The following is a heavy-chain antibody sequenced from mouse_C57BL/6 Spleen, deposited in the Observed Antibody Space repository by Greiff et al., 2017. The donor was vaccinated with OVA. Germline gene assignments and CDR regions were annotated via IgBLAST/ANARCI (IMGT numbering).Heavy chain of an antibody. D-gene: IGHD2-3*01. CDR2: INYDGSST. CDR3: ARVRDGYFDY. V-gene: IGHV5-16*01. CDR1: GFTFSDYY. J-gene: IGHJ2*01. Sequence: EVKLVESEGGLVQPGRSMKLSCTASGFTFSDYYMAWVRQVPEKGLEWVANINYDGSSTYYLDSLKSRFIISRDNAKNILYLQMSSLKSEDTATYYCARVRDGYFDYWGQGTTLTVSS.